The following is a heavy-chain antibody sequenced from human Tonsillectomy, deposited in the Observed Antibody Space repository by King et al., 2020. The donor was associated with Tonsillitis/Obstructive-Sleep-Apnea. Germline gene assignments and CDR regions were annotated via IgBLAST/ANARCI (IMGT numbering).Heavy chain of an antibody. CDR2: ISGSGDNT. CDR3: AKDLNGAYFHLDHFDF. Sequence: VQLVESGGGLVQPGGSLRLSCAASGFTFSNYALSWVRQAPGKGLEWVSAISGSGDNTYYADSVKGRFTISRDDSTNTLFLQMNSLTAEDTAVYYCAKDLNGAYFHLDHFDFWGQGSLVTVSS. V-gene: IGHV3-23*04. CDR1: GFTFSNYA. D-gene: IGHD2/OR15-2a*01. J-gene: IGHJ4*02.